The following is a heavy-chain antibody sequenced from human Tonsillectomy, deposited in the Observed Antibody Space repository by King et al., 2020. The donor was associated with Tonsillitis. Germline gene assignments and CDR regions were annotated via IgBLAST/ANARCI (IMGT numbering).Heavy chain of an antibody. CDR2: IKRDGSEK. CDR3: TRDSWAGTKDKSRY. Sequence: VQLVESGGGLVQPGGSLRLACVASGFTFSNYWMGWVRQAPGKGLEWVANIKRDGSEKPYVDSVKGRVTISRDNAKNSLFLQMNSRRAEDTAVYYGTRDSWAGTKDKSRYWGQGTLVTVSS. V-gene: IGHV3-7*01. CDR1: GFTFSNYW. J-gene: IGHJ4*02. D-gene: IGHD1-7*01.